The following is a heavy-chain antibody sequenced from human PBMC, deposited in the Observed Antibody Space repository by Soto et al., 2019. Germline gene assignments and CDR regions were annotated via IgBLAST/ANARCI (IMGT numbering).Heavy chain of an antibody. V-gene: IGHV1-3*05. J-gene: IGHJ4*02. CDR3: ARGAVAGTLLRDY. CDR2: INAGNGNT. D-gene: IGHD6-19*01. Sequence: QVQVAQSGAEEKRPGASVKVSCKTSGYTFTTYGIHWVRQAPGQRLEWMGWINAGNGNTKYSQNLQGRVTITRDTSASTAYMELSSLRSEDTAVYYWARGAVAGTLLRDYWGQGTLVTVSS. CDR1: GYTFTTYG.